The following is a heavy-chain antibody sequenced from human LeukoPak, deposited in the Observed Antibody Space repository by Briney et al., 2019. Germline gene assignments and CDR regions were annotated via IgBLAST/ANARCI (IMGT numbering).Heavy chain of an antibody. J-gene: IGHJ3*02. CDR1: GGSIDGYY. CDR2: IYSSGST. V-gene: IGHV4-4*09. CDR3: ARLDYGGTSATFDM. D-gene: IGHD4-23*01. Sequence: SETLSLTCTVSGGSIDGYYWSWIRQPPGRGLEWIGYIYSSGSTNYTPSLRRRVTISVEMYKNQFSLRLSSVTAADTAVYYCARLDYGGTSATFDMWGQGTKVTVYS.